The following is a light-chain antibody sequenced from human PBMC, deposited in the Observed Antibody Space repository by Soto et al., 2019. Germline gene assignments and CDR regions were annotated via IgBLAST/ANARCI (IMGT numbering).Light chain of an antibody. CDR1: QSVYRNF. V-gene: IGKV3-20*01. CDR3: QQYGSSPST. Sequence: IVLTQSPGTLSLSPGERATLSCRASQSVYRNFLAWYQQKPGQAPRLLIYGASSRATGIPDRFSGSGSGTDFSLIISRLEPEDFAVYYCQQYGSSPSTFGPGTKVHIK. J-gene: IGKJ3*01. CDR2: GAS.